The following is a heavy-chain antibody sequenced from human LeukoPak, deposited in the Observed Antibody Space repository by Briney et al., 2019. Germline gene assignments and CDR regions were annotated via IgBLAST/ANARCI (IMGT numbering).Heavy chain of an antibody. D-gene: IGHD3-16*02. CDR2: ISGSGGST. J-gene: IGHJ5*02. CDR3: AKGGRHSFTFGGVIVISWFDP. Sequence: GGSLRLACAASGFTFSSYAMSWVRQAPGKGLEWVSAISGSGGSTYYADSVKGRFTISRDNSKNTLYLQMNSLRAEDTAVYYCAKGGRHSFTFGGVIVISWFDPWGQGTLVTVSS. CDR1: GFTFSSYA. V-gene: IGHV3-23*01.